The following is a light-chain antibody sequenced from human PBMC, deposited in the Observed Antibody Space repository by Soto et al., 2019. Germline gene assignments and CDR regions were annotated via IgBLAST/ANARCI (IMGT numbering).Light chain of an antibody. Sequence: ETLLTQSPATLSVSPGETATLSCRASQSVSNSLAWYRQKPGQPPSLLIYATSTRATGVPARFTGSGSGTEFTLTISSLQSGDFAVYYCHQYYDWPPWTFGQGTKGDIK. CDR1: QSVSNS. J-gene: IGKJ1*01. CDR2: ATS. V-gene: IGKV3-15*01. CDR3: HQYYDWPPWT.